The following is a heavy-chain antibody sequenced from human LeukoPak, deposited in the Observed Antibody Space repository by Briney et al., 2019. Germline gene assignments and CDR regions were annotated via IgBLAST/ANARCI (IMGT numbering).Heavy chain of an antibody. D-gene: IGHD3-9*01. J-gene: IGHJ6*02. V-gene: IGHV1-46*01. Sequence: ASVKVSCKGSGYTFTSYYMHWVRQAPGQGLEWMGIINPSGGSTSYAQKFQGRVTMTRDTSTSTVYMELSSLRSEDTAVYYCARADYDILTGCGMDVWGQGTTVTVSS. CDR2: INPSGGST. CDR3: ARADYDILTGCGMDV. CDR1: GYTFTSYY.